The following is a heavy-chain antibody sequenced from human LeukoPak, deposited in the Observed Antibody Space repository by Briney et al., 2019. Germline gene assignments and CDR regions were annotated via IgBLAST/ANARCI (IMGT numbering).Heavy chain of an antibody. CDR2: IYYSGST. D-gene: IGHD1-1*01. V-gene: IGHV4-30-4*01. J-gene: IGHJ4*02. CDR3: ARVPNWNDSPYYFDY. CDR1: GGSISSGDYY. Sequence: PSETLSLTCTVSGGSISSGDYYWSWIRQPPGKGLEWIGYIYYSGSTYYNPSLKSRVTISVDTSKNKFSLKLSSVTAADTAVYYCARVPNWNDSPYYFDYWGQGTLVTVSS.